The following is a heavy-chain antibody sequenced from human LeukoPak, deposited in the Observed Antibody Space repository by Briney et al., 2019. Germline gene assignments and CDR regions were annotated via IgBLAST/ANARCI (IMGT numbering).Heavy chain of an antibody. CDR1: GDSISSISYY. J-gene: IGHJ4*02. CDR2: IYYSGST. CDR3: ARNRPMDY. V-gene: IGHV4-39*01. Sequence: SETLSLTCTVSGDSISSISYYWGWIRQPPGKGLEWIGSIYYSGSTYSNPSLKNRVTISIDTSKNQFSLRLSSVTAADTAVYYCARNRPMDYWGQGTLVTVSS.